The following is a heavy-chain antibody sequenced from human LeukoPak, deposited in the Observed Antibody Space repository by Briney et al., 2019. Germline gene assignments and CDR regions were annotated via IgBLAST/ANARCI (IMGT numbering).Heavy chain of an antibody. J-gene: IGHJ4*02. CDR3: ARGKDGGSYFDY. CDR2: INAGNGNT. CDR1: GYTFTSYA. Sequence: ASVKVSCKASGYTFTSYAMHWVRQAPGQRLEWMGWINAGNGNTKYSQEFQGRVTITRDTSASTAYMELSSLRSEDTAVYYCARGKDGGSYFDYWGQGTLVTVSS. V-gene: IGHV1-3*03. D-gene: IGHD1-26*01.